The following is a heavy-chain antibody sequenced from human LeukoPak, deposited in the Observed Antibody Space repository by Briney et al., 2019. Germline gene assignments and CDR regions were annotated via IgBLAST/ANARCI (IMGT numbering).Heavy chain of an antibody. CDR1: GFTFSDYY. V-gene: IGHV3-11*01. CDR2: IGSSGSTI. CDR3: AAVVPAANYGMDV. D-gene: IGHD2-2*01. Sequence: GGSLRLSCAASGFTFSDYYVSWIRQAPGKGLEWVSYIGSSGSTIYYADSVKGRFTISRDNAKNSLYLQMNSLRAEDTAVYYCAAVVPAANYGMDVWGQGTTVTVSS. J-gene: IGHJ6*02.